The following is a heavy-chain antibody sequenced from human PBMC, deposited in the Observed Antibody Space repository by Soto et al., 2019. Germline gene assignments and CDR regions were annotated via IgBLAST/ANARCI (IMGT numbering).Heavy chain of an antibody. CDR1: GFTFSSYA. J-gene: IGHJ4*02. Sequence: GGSLRLSCAASGFTFSSYAMSWVRQAPGNGLEWVSAISGSGGSTYYADSVKGRFTISRDNSKNTLYLQMNSLRAEDTAVYYCAKHCWRDPLSECDYWGQGTLVTVSS. CDR2: ISGSGGST. CDR3: AKHCWRDPLSECDY. D-gene: IGHD2-15*01. V-gene: IGHV3-23*01.